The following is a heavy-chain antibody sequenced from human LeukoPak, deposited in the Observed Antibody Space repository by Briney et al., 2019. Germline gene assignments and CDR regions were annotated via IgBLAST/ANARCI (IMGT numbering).Heavy chain of an antibody. J-gene: IGHJ4*02. CDR1: GFSFSSFSMN. CDR2: IYYSGST. D-gene: IGHD4-17*01. Sequence: GSLRLSCAASGFSFSSFSMNWVRQPPGKGLEWIGSIYYSGSTYYNPSLKSRATISVDTSKNQFSLKLSSVTAADTAVYYCARLPTVTFFDYWGQGTLVTVSS. V-gene: IGHV4-39*01. CDR3: ARLPTVTFFDY.